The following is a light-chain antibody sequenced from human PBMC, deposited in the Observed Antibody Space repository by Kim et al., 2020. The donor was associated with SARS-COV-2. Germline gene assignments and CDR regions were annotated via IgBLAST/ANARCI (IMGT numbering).Light chain of an antibody. J-gene: IGLJ1*01. Sequence: PGKTARITCGGDNIGSKSVHWHQQKPGQAPVLVIFYDSDRPSGIPERFSGSNSGNTATLTISRVEAGDEADYYCQSWDSSSDHPGVFGTGTKVTVL. CDR2: YDS. V-gene: IGLV3-21*04. CDR1: NIGSKS. CDR3: QSWDSSSDHPGV.